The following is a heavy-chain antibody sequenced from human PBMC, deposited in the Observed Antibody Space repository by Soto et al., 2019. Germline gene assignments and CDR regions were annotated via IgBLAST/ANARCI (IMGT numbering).Heavy chain of an antibody. D-gene: IGHD2-15*01. V-gene: IGHV3-21*01. CDR2: ISASSTYI. CDR3: ARYSGVVVRGLDY. Sequence: GGSLRLSCAASGFTFSDFSINWVRQAPGKGLEWVSSISASSTYIYYADSVRGRFTISRDNAKNSVHLQMNSLRAEDTAVYYCARYSGVVVRGLDYWGQGALVTVSS. CDR1: GFTFSDFS. J-gene: IGHJ4*02.